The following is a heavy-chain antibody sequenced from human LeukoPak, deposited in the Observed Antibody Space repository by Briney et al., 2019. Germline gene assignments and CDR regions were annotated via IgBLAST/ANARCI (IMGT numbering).Heavy chain of an antibody. CDR3: ATEQAYYYDSSGPT. J-gene: IGHJ5*02. Sequence: PSETLSLTCTVSGGSISSYYWSWIRQPPGKGLEWIGYIYYSGSTNYNPSLKSRVTISVDTSKNQFSLKLSSVTAADTAVYYCATEQAYYYDSSGPTWGQGTLVTVSS. V-gene: IGHV4-59*12. CDR1: GGSISSYY. CDR2: IYYSGST. D-gene: IGHD3-22*01.